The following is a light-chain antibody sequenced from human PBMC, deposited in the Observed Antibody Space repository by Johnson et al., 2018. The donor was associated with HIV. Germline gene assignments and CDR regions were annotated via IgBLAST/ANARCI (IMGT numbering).Light chain of an antibody. V-gene: IGLV1-51*01. Sequence: QSVLTQPPSVSAAPGQKVTISCSGSSSNIGNNYVSWYQQLPGTAPKLLIYDNNKRPSGIPDRFSGSKSGTSSTLGITGLQTGAEDDYYRGTWDSSLRTGVFGTGTKVTVL. J-gene: IGLJ1*01. CDR2: DNN. CDR1: SSNIGNNY. CDR3: GTWDSSLRTGV.